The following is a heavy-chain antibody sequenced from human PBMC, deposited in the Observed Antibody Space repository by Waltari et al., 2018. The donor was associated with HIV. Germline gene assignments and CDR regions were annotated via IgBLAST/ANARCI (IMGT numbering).Heavy chain of an antibody. D-gene: IGHD1-1*01. CDR2: ISWNSGSI. CDR1: GFPFDDYA. J-gene: IGHJ3*02. Sequence: EVQLVESGGGLVQPGRSLRISCAASGFPFDDYAMPWVRQAPGKGLEWVSGISWNSGSIGYADSVKGRFTISRDNAKNSLYLQMNSLRAEDTALYYCAKDILQRTEAFDIWGQGTMVTVSS. V-gene: IGHV3-9*01. CDR3: AKDILQRTEAFDI.